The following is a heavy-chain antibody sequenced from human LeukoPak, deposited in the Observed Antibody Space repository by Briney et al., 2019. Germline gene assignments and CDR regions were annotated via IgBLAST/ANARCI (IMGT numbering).Heavy chain of an antibody. D-gene: IGHD4-17*01. V-gene: IGHV3-30*18. CDR2: ISYDGSNK. J-gene: IGHJ4*02. CDR3: AKSTTVTQRGYFDY. Sequence: GVSLRLSCAASGFTFSSYGMHWVRQAPAKGLEWVAIISYDGSNKYYADSVKGRFTISRDNSKNTLYLQMNSLRAEDTAVYYCAKSTTVTQRGYFDYWGQGTLVTASS. CDR1: GFTFSSYG.